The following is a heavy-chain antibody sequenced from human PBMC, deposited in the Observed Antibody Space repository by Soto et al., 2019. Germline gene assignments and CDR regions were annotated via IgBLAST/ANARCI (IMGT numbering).Heavy chain of an antibody. CDR2: INHSGST. Sequence: QVQLQQWGAGLLKPSETLSLTCAVYGGSFSGYYWSWIRQPPGKGLEWIGEINHSGSTNYNPSLKSRVTISVDTSKNQFSLKLSSVTAADTAVYYCARGKRSSTSSCYGFDYWGQGTLVTVSS. CDR3: ARGKRSSTSSCYGFDY. J-gene: IGHJ4*02. D-gene: IGHD2-2*01. CDR1: GGSFSGYY. V-gene: IGHV4-34*01.